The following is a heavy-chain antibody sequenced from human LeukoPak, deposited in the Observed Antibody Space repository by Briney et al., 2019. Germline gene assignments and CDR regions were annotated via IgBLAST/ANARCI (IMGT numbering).Heavy chain of an antibody. V-gene: IGHV1-69*13. CDR3: ARAAPAYYGMDV. CDR2: IIPIFGTA. J-gene: IGHJ6*02. CDR1: GGTFSSYA. Sequence: SVKVSCKASGGTFSSYAISWVRQAPGQGLEWMGGIIPIFGTANYAQKFQGRVTITADESTSTAYMELSSLRSEDTAVYYCARAAPAYYGMDVWGQGTTVTVSS.